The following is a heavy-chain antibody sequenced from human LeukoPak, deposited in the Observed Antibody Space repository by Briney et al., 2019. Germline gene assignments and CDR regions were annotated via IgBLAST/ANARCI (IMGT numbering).Heavy chain of an antibody. CDR3: ARDSSGYSLFY. CDR2: INHSGST. D-gene: IGHD3-22*01. CDR1: GGSFSGYY. V-gene: IGHV4-34*01. Sequence: TASETLSLTCAVYGGSFSGYYWSWIPQPPGKGLEWIGEINHSGSTNYNPSLKSRVTISVDTSKNQFYLKLRSVTAADTDVYYCARDSSGYSLFYWGQGTLVTVSS. J-gene: IGHJ4*02.